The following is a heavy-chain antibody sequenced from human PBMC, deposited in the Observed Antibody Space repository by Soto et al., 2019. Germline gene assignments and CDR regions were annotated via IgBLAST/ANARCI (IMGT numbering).Heavy chain of an antibody. D-gene: IGHD2-15*01. V-gene: IGHV3-30*18. CDR2: TSYDGSQK. J-gene: IGHJ4*02. CDR1: GFTFSSYG. CDR3: AKETLGYCSSGSCRIDY. Sequence: PGGSLRLSCTASGFTFSSYGMHWVRQAPGKGLEWVTATSYDGSQKYYADSVRGRFTISRDNSKNTLYLQMNSLRAEDTAVYYCAKETLGYCSSGSCRIDYWGQGTLVTVSS.